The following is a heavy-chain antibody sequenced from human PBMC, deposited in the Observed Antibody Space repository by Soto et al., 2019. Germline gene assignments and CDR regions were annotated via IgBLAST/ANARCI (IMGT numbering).Heavy chain of an antibody. J-gene: IGHJ4*02. CDR1: GFTFSNYG. CDR2: IWYDGSNK. Sequence: QVQLVESGGGVVRPGRSLRLSCAASGFTFSNYGMHWVRQAPGKGLEWVAAIWYDGSNKYYADYVKGRFTISRDISKNTLYLQMNSLRAEDTAVYYCARERIAAAGTAYFDYWGQGTLVTVSS. CDR3: ARERIAAAGTAYFDY. V-gene: IGHV3-33*01. D-gene: IGHD6-13*01.